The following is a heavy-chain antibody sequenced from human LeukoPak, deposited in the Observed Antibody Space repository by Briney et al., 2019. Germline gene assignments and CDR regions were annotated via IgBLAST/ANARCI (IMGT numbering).Heavy chain of an antibody. Sequence: GSVKVSCKTSGYTFTSYGISWMRQAPGQGLEWMGWISTYNGNTNYAQNLQGRVTMTTDTSTSTAYMELRSLRSDDTAVYYCARDKNWDLEYWGQGTLVTVSS. CDR1: GYTFTSYG. CDR3: ARDKNWDLEY. V-gene: IGHV1-18*01. J-gene: IGHJ4*02. D-gene: IGHD7-27*01. CDR2: ISTYNGNT.